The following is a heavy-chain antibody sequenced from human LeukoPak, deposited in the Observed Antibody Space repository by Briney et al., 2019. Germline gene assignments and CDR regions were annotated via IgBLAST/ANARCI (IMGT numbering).Heavy chain of an antibody. J-gene: IGHJ6*02. V-gene: IGHV3-30*18. CDR3: AKDRGSSSSAYGMDV. CDR2: ITYDGGNR. CDR1: GFIFSSYG. D-gene: IGHD6-13*01. Sequence: GRSLRLSCAASGFIFSSYGMHWVRQAPGKGLEWVAVITYDGGNRYCADSVKGRFTISRDNSQNTLFLQMNSLRAEVTAVYYCAKDRGSSSSAYGMDVWGQGTTVTVSS.